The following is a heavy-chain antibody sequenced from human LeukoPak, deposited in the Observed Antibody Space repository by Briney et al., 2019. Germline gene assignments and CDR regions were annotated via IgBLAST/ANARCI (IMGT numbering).Heavy chain of an antibody. CDR2: IYTSGST. J-gene: IGHJ6*03. Sequence: SETLSLTCTVSDVSISSYYWSWIRQSAGKGLEWIGRIYTSGSTYYNPSLKSRANMSVDTSKNQFSLKVSSVTAADTAVYYCARGRYSYGPQNYDYMDVWGKGTTVTISS. CDR3: ARGRYSYGPQNYDYMDV. V-gene: IGHV4-4*07. CDR1: DVSISSYY. D-gene: IGHD5-18*01.